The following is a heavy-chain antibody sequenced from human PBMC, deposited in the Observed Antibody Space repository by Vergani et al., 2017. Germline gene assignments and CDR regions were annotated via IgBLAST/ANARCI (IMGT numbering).Heavy chain of an antibody. V-gene: IGHV3-30*02. CDR2: IRYDGSNT. Sequence: QVQLVESGGGVVQPGGSLRLSCGASGFTFSNYGMHWVRQAPGKGLEWVTFIRYDGSNTYYADSVKGRFTISRDNSKNTLFLQMNSLRPEDTAVYYCARDTVTGSRYCDYWGLGTLVTVSS. D-gene: IGHD6-19*01. CDR1: GFTFSNYG. J-gene: IGHJ4*02. CDR3: ARDTVTGSRYCDY.